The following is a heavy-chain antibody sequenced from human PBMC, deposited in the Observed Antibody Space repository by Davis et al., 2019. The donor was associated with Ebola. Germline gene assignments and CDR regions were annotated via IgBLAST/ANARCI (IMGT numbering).Heavy chain of an antibody. D-gene: IGHD6-13*01. Sequence: GESLKISCKGSGYSFTSYWIGWVRQMPGKGLEWMGRIDPSDSYTNYSPSFQGHVTISADKSISTAYLQWSSLKASDTAMYYCARRWGYSSSWYENWFDPWGQGTLVTVSS. CDR3: ARRWGYSSSWYENWFDP. CDR1: GYSFTSYW. J-gene: IGHJ5*02. V-gene: IGHV5-10-1*01. CDR2: IDPSDSYT.